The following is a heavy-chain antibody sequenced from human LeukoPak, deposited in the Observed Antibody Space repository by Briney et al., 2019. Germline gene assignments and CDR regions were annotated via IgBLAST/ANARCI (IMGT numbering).Heavy chain of an antibody. CDR1: GFTFRSYP. Sequence: PGGSLRLSCAASGFTFRSYPMSGVRSAPGKGLECVSGISGSGGSRDYADSVKGRFTISRDNSKNTLYLQMNSLRAEDTAVYYCAKACGRRGSSFFDCWGRGTVVAVS. CDR3: AKACGRRGSSFFDC. D-gene: IGHD3-16*01. J-gene: IGHJ4*02. CDR2: ISGSGGSR. V-gene: IGHV3-23*01.